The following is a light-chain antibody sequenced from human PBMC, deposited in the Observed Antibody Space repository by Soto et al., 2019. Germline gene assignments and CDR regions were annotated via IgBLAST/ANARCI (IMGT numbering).Light chain of an antibody. Sequence: EIVMTQSPATLSVSPGERVTLSCRASESVSSSYLAWYQQKPGQAPRLLIFGASSRATGIPDRFSGTGSETEFTLTISRLEPEDFAVYYCQQYDNSPITFGQGTRLEIK. CDR3: QQYDNSPIT. CDR1: ESVSSSY. V-gene: IGKV3-20*01. J-gene: IGKJ5*01. CDR2: GAS.